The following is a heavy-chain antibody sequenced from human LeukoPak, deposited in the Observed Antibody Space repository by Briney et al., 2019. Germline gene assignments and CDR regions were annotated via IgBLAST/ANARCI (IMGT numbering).Heavy chain of an antibody. D-gene: IGHD6-13*01. J-gene: IGHJ5*02. CDR2: INAGNGNT. CDR3: ARDIDRVFNWFDP. Sequence: GASVKVSCKASGYIFTSYAMHWVRQAPEQRLEWMGWINAGNGNTKYSQKFQGRVTITRDTSASTVYMELSSLRSEDTAVYYCARDIDRVFNWFDPWGQGTLVTVSS. CDR1: GYIFTSYA. V-gene: IGHV1-3*01.